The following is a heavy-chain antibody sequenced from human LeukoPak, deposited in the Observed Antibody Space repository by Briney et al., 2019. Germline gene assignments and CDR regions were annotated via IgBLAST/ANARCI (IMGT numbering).Heavy chain of an antibody. V-gene: IGHV4-39*07. Sequence: SETLSLTCTVSGGSISSSSYYWGWIRQPPGKGLEWIGSIYYSGSTYYNPSLKSRVTISVDTSKNQYSLKLSSVTAADTAVYYCARATIFGPDYWGQGTLVTVSS. D-gene: IGHD3-3*01. CDR2: IYYSGST. J-gene: IGHJ4*02. CDR3: ARATIFGPDY. CDR1: GGSISSSSYY.